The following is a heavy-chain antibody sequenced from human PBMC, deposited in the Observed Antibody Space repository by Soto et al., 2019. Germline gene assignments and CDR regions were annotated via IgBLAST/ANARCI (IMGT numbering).Heavy chain of an antibody. D-gene: IGHD6-13*01. CDR1: GFTFSSYA. CDR3: ARSATAAYYHYGMDV. J-gene: IGHJ6*02. V-gene: IGHV3-23*01. CDR2: ISGSGGST. Sequence: GGSLRLSCAASGFTFSSYAMSWVRQAPGKGLEWVSAISGSGGSTYYADSVKGRFTISRDNSKNTLYLQMNSLRAEDTAVYYCARSATAAYYHYGMDVWGQGTTVTVSS.